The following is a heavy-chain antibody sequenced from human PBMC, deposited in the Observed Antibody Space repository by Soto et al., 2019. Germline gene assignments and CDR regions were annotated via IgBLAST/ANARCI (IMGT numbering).Heavy chain of an antibody. D-gene: IGHD3-10*01. CDR2: IYHSGNT. V-gene: IGHV4-4*02. CDR3: ARASASSKLRGVVIN. CDR1: GASIITDNW. J-gene: IGHJ4*02. Sequence: QVQLQESGPGLVKPSGTLSLTCALSGASIITDNWWSWVRQPPGKEMEWIGEIYHSGNTNFNPSVKSRVTISVETSKHQFSLTVTSVTAADTAIYYCARASASSKLRGVVINWGQGTLVTVSS.